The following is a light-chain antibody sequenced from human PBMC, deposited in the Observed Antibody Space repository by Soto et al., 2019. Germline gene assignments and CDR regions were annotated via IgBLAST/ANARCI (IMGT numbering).Light chain of an antibody. CDR2: DAS. CDR3: QQRSNWPPLT. J-gene: IGKJ5*01. V-gene: IGKV3-11*02. CDR1: KSVGSY. Sequence: EIVLTQSPATLSLSPGERATLSCRASKSVGSYLAWYQQKPGQAPRLLIYDASNRATGIPARFSGSGSGRDFTLTISSLEPEDFAVYYCQQRSNWPPLTFGQGTRLEIK.